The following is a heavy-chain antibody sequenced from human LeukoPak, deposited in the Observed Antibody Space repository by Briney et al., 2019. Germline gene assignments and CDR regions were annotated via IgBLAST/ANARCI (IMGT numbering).Heavy chain of an antibody. D-gene: IGHD1-1*01. CDR1: GGSISSGGYY. J-gene: IGHJ4*02. CDR3: ARDGPGNWNLGFDY. V-gene: IGHV4-31*03. Sequence: PSETLSLTCTVSGGSISSGGYYWSWIRQHPGKGLEWIGYIYYSGSTYYNPSLKSRVTISVDTSKNQFSLKLSSVTAADTAVHYCARDGPGNWNLGFDYWGQGTLVTVSS. CDR2: IYYSGST.